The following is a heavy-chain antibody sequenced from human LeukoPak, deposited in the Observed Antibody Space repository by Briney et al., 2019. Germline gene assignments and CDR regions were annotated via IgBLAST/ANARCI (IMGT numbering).Heavy chain of an antibody. D-gene: IGHD4-17*01. CDR3: ARVGVAWEDYGQTQTQGFFDY. J-gene: IGHJ4*02. Sequence: GGSLRLSCAASGFTFSSYAMHWVRQAPGKGLEWVAVISYDGSNKYYADSVKGRFTISRDNSKNTLYLRMNSLRAEDTAVYYCARVGVAWEDYGQTQTQGFFDYWGQGALVTVSS. V-gene: IGHV3-30-3*01. CDR1: GFTFSSYA. CDR2: ISYDGSNK.